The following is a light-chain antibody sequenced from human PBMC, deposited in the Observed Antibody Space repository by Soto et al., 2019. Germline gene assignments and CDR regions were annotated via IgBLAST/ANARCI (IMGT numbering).Light chain of an antibody. V-gene: IGKV3D-15*01. CDR2: GAS. J-gene: IGKJ1*01. CDR1: QSVSSN. CDR3: QQYNNGPAIT. Sequence: EIVMTPTPPTLSFSPGLIATLSCRASQSVSSNLAWYQQKPGQAPRLLIYGASTRATGIPARFSGSGSGTEFTLTITSLQSEDFAVYYCQQYNNGPAITVGQGTKVDIK.